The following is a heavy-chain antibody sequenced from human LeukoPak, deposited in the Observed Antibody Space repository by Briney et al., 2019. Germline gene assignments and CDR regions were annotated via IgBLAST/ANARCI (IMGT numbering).Heavy chain of an antibody. Sequence: ASVKVSCKASGYSFTSNYIHWVRQAPGQGLEWMGMIYPRDGSTSYAQKFQGRVTVTRDTSTSTVHMELSGLRSEDTAVYYCARDQEGFDYWGQGTLVTVSS. J-gene: IGHJ4*02. CDR1: GYSFTSNY. CDR2: IYPRDGST. CDR3: ARDQEGFDY. V-gene: IGHV1-46*01.